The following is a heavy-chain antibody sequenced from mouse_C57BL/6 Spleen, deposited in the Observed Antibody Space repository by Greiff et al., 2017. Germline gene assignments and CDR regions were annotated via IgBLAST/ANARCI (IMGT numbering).Heavy chain of an antibody. V-gene: IGHV5-6*01. CDR2: ISSGGSYT. J-gene: IGHJ1*03. CDR3: ARHIYYYGSSSLPYFDV. CDR1: GFTFSSYG. Sequence: EVQRVESGGDLVKPGGSLKLSCAASGFTFSSYGMSWVRQTPDKRLEWVATISSGGSYTYYPDSVKGRFTISRDNAKNTLYLQMSSLKSEDTAMYYCARHIYYYGSSSLPYFDVWGTGTTVTVSS. D-gene: IGHD1-1*01.